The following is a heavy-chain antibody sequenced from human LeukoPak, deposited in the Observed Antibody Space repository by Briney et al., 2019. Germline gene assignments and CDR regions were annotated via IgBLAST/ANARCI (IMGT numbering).Heavy chain of an antibody. CDR2: IWFDGSVK. V-gene: IGHV3-33*06. CDR3: AKDTAVQFLEPAF. J-gene: IGHJ4*02. CDR1: GFTFNTHG. D-gene: IGHD3-3*01. Sequence: GGSLRLSCAASGFTFNTHGMHWVRQAPGKGLEWVAAIWFDGSVKHYSDAVKGRFTISRDNSLDTLYLQMNSLRVEDTAIYYCAKDTAVQFLEPAFWGQGTLVTVSS.